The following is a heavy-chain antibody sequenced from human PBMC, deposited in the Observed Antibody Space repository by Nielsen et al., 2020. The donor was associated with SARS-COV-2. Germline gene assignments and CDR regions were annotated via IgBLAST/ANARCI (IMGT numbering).Heavy chain of an antibody. CDR1: GFTFSSYA. Sequence: GGSLRLSCAASGFTFSSYAMSWVRQAPGKGLEWVSAISGSGGSTYYPGSVKGRFTISRENAKNSLYLQMNSLRAGDTAVYYCARDRIAVADSFYYGMDVWGQGTTVTVSS. D-gene: IGHD6-19*01. CDR3: ARDRIAVADSFYYGMDV. V-gene: IGHV3-23*01. J-gene: IGHJ6*02. CDR2: ISGSGGST.